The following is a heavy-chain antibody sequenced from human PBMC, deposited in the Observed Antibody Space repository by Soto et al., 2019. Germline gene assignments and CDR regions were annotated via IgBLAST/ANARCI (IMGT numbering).Heavy chain of an antibody. J-gene: IGHJ6*03. CDR2: INPNGGST. D-gene: IGHD6-6*01. CDR3: VRATAARQRDYSYHYSLHI. CDR1: GYTFINYY. Sequence: QVQLVQSGAAVKKPGASVKVSCKASGYTFINYYIHWVRQAPGEGLEWMGVINPNGGSTVYAQKFQGRVTLTRDTSTSTVYVELSSLRSDDTAVYFCVRATAARQRDYSYHYSLHIWGKGTTVTVSS. V-gene: IGHV1-46*03.